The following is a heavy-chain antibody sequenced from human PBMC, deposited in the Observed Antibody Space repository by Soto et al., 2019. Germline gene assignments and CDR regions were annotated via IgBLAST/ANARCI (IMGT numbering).Heavy chain of an antibody. V-gene: IGHV4-4*02. CDR1: GGSISSSNW. CDR2: NYHSGST. D-gene: IGHD6-19*01. Sequence: QVQLQESGPGLVKPSGTLSLTCTVSGGSISSSNWWSCVRQPPGKGLEWIGENYHSGSTNYNPSPKSRVTITVDKSKNQFSLKLNSVTAPDTAVYYCATVAVDGTRVDSWGQGTLVTVSS. CDR3: ATVAVDGTRVDS. J-gene: IGHJ4*02.